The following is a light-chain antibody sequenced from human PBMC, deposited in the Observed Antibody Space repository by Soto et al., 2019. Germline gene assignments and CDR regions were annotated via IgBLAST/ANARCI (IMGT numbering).Light chain of an antibody. CDR3: QQYNNWPPCT. CDR2: TAS. V-gene: IGKV3-15*01. CDR1: QNIGNK. Sequence: EIVLRQSPGTLSVSPGERATLSCRASQNIGNKLAWYQQKPGQAPRLLIYTASTRATAVPARFSGSGSGTEFTLTISSLEPEDFAVYYCQQYNNWPPCTFGQGTKVDI. J-gene: IGKJ2*02.